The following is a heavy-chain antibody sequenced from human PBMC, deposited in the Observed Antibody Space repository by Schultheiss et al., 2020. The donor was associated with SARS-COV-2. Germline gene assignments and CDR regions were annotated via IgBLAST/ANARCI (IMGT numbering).Heavy chain of an antibody. CDR1: GFTFSSYG. Sequence: GGSLRLSCAASGFTFSSYGMHWVRQAPGKGLEWVAVISYDGSNKYYADSVKGRFTISRDNAKNSLYLQMNSLRAEDTAVYYCASGKGLLRKDIWGQGTMVTVSS. V-gene: IGHV3-33*05. CDR2: ISYDGSNK. J-gene: IGHJ3*02. D-gene: IGHD3-22*01. CDR3: ASGKGLLRKDI.